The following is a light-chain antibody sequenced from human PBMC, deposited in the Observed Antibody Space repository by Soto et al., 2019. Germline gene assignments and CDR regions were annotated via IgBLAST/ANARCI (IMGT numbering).Light chain of an antibody. V-gene: IGKV1D-16*01. CDR2: AAS. Sequence: DIQMTQSPSSLSASVGDRVTITCRASQGINRWLAWYQHKPKKAPKSLIYAASNLESGVPSRFSGSGSGTDFTLTISNLQPEDIAIYYCQQYSSYPLTFGGGTRVEIK. J-gene: IGKJ4*01. CDR3: QQYSSYPLT. CDR1: QGINRW.